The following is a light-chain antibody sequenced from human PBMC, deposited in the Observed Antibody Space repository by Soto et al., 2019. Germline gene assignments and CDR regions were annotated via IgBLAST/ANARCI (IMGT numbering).Light chain of an antibody. V-gene: IGKV3-11*01. J-gene: IGKJ5*01. CDR1: QSIASY. CDR2: ATS. CDR3: QQRNDWPRNT. Sequence: EIVLTQYPATLSLSPGERATLSCRASQSIASYVAWYHQRPGQAPRLLIYATSNRATGVPVRFSGSGSGTEFTLTISSLETEDSGVYYCQQRNDWPRNTFGQATRLEIK.